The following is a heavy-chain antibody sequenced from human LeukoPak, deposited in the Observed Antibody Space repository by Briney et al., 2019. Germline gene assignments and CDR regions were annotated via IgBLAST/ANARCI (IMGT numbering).Heavy chain of an antibody. CDR3: ARDSGTTGEVKFDP. Sequence: SETLSLTCTVSGGSISSYYWSWIRQPAGKGLEWIGRIYTSGSTDYNPSLKSRVTMSVDTSKNQFSPKLSSVTAADTAVYYCARDSGTTGEVKFDPWGQGTLVTVSS. D-gene: IGHD3-10*01. CDR2: IYTSGST. J-gene: IGHJ5*02. CDR1: GGSISSYY. V-gene: IGHV4-4*07.